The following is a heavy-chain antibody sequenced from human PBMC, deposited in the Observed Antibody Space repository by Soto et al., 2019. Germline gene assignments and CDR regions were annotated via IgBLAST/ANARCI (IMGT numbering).Heavy chain of an antibody. CDR1: GGSISSGGYD. CDR3: ARSTVTQDYDY. CDR2: IYYSGST. D-gene: IGHD4-17*01. J-gene: IGHJ4*02. Sequence: SETLSLTCTVSGGSISSGGYDWSWIRQHPGKGLEWIGYIYYSGSTYYNPSLKSRVTISVDTSKNQFSLKLSSVTAADTAVYYCARSTVTQDYDYWGQGTLVTVSS. V-gene: IGHV4-31*03.